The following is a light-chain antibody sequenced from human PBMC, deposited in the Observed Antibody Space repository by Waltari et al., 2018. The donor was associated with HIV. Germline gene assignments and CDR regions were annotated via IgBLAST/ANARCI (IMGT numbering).Light chain of an antibody. CDR3: EAWDDTLNGFV. Sequence: QSVLTQPPSASGTPGQRVTISCSGSSSNIGKNSVHWYQQLPGAAPKVLIYIKSQRPSGVPDRFSGSKSGTSAALAISGLHSEDEADYYCEAWDDTLNGFVFGTGTRVTVL. V-gene: IGLV1-44*01. CDR1: SSNIGKNS. J-gene: IGLJ1*01. CDR2: IKS.